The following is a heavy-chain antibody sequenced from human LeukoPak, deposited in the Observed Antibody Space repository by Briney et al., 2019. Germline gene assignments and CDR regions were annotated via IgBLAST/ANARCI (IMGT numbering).Heavy chain of an antibody. J-gene: IGHJ4*02. Sequence: PGGSLRLSCGASGFTFSRNGMHWVRQVPGKGLEWVTYIRKDGSDKYYADSVKGRFTISRDSSKNMVYLQMNSLRVEDTALYYCAKDSNWAFDYWGQGTLVRVSS. CDR3: AKDSNWAFDY. CDR2: IRKDGSDK. CDR1: GFTFSRNG. V-gene: IGHV3-30*02. D-gene: IGHD3-16*01.